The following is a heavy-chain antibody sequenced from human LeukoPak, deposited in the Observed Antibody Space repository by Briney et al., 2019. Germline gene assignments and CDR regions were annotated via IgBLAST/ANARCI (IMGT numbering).Heavy chain of an antibody. Sequence: GASVKVSCKASGYTFTSYAMHWVRQAPGQRLEWMGWINAGNGNTKYSQKFQGRVTITRDTSASTAYMELSSLRSEDTAVYYCARRVVVARAFDIWGQGTMVTVSS. CDR2: INAGNGNT. CDR3: ARRVVVARAFDI. D-gene: IGHD2-15*01. V-gene: IGHV1-3*01. CDR1: GYTFTSYA. J-gene: IGHJ3*02.